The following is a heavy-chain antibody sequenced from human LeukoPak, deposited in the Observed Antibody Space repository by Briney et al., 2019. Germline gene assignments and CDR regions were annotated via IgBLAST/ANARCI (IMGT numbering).Heavy chain of an antibody. V-gene: IGHV3-48*03. D-gene: IGHD1-7*01. CDR2: ISSSGNTK. J-gene: IGHJ4*02. CDR3: ARIGQNYDLDY. Sequence: GGSLRLSCAASGFTFSRYGMNWVRQAPGKGLEWASYISSSGNTKYYADSVKGRFNISRDNAKNSLYLQMNSLRAEDTAVYYCARIGQNYDLDYWGQGTLVTVSS. CDR1: GFTFSRYG.